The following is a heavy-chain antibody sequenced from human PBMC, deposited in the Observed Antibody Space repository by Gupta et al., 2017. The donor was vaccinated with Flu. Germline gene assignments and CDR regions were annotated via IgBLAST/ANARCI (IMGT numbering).Heavy chain of an antibody. D-gene: IGHD5-18*01. V-gene: IGHV3-30*18. CDR3: AKDLVAYSFGTVVDT. J-gene: IGHJ5*02. CDR1: GFNFNNYG. Sequence: QVKLVESGGGVVQPGRSLRLSCAASGFNFNNYGIHWVRQAPGKGLDWLSVISYHGSTTNYADSVKGRFTISKDSSKNTVFLQMNILRTDDTGIYYCAKDLVAYSFGTVVDTWGQGTLVTVSS. CDR2: ISYHGSTT.